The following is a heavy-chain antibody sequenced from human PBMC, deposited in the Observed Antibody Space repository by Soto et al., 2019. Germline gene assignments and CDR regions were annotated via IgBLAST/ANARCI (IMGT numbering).Heavy chain of an antibody. CDR1: GFTVSSYD. V-gene: IGHV3-13*01. CDR2: LGAGGDT. J-gene: IGHJ4*02. Sequence: GGGLVQPGGSLRLACAASGFTVSSYDMHWVRHVTGKGLEWVSTLGAGGDTYFPDSVKGRFTISRDHAKNSLYLQMNNLGAGDTAVYYCARGTMVRGTLDPGISGPLDYWGQGTLVAVSS. CDR3: ARGTMVRGTLDPGISGPLDY. D-gene: IGHD3-10*01.